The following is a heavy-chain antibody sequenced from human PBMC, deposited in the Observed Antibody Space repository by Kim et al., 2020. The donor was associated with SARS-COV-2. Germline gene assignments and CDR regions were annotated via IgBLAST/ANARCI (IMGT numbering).Heavy chain of an antibody. Sequence: LKHQVTIAVDTSKNQFSLKLSSVTAADTAVYYCARGDYYDSSGYYLGIDYWGQGTLVTVSS. V-gene: IGHV4-34*01. CDR3: ARGDYYDSSGYYLGIDY. J-gene: IGHJ4*02. D-gene: IGHD3-22*01.